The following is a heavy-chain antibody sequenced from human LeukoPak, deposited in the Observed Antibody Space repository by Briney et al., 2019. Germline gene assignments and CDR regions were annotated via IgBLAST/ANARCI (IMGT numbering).Heavy chain of an antibody. CDR2: ITPYNGHT. J-gene: IGHJ4*02. CDR3: ARVWGYCGNTNCYQSFDY. CDR1: GYTFTSYG. Sequence: EASVTVSCTASGYTFTSYGISWVRQAPGQGLEWMGGITPYNGHTNYAQKIQGRVTMTTDTSTSTAYMDLRSLRSDDTAVYYCARVWGYCGNTNCYQSFDYWGQGTLVTVSS. V-gene: IGHV1-18*01. D-gene: IGHD2-2*01.